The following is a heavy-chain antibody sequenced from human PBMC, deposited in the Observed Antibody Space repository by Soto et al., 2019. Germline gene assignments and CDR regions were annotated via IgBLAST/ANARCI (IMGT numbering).Heavy chain of an antibody. CDR3: AKGYCSSTSCHEYFQH. CDR1: GFTFSSYS. V-gene: IGHV3-21*01. CDR2: ISSSSSYI. Sequence: GGSLRLSCAASGFTFSSYSMNWVRQAPGKGLEWVSSISSSSSYIYYADSVKGRFTISRDNAKNSLYLQMNSLRAEDTAVYYCAKGYCSSTSCHEYFQHWGQGTLVTVSS. J-gene: IGHJ1*01. D-gene: IGHD2-2*01.